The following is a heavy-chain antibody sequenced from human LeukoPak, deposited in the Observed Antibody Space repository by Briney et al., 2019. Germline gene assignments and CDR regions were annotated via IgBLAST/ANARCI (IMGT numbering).Heavy chain of an antibody. V-gene: IGHV1-2*02. CDR2: INPNSGGT. CDR3: ARVRAVAAVANWFDP. J-gene: IGHJ5*02. Sequence: APVKVSCKASGYTFTGYYMHWVRQAPGQGLEWMGWINPNSGGTNYAQKFQGRVTMTRDTSISTAYMELSRLRSDDTAVYYCARVRAVAAVANWFDPWGQGTLVTVSS. D-gene: IGHD6-13*01. CDR1: GYTFTGYY.